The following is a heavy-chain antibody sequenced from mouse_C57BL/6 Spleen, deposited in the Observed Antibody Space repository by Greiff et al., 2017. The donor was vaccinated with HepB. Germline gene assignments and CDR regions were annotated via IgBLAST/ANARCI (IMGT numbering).Heavy chain of an antibody. D-gene: IGHD2-4*01. V-gene: IGHV5-4*01. J-gene: IGHJ3*01. Sequence: EVKLMESGGGLVKPGGSLKLSCAASGFTFSSYAMSWVRQTPEKRLEWVATISDGGSYTYYPDNVKGRFTISRDNAKNNLYLQMSHLKSEDTAMYYCARDVDYDYSWFAYWGQGTLVTVSA. CDR3: ARDVDYDYSWFAY. CDR2: ISDGGSYT. CDR1: GFTFSSYA.